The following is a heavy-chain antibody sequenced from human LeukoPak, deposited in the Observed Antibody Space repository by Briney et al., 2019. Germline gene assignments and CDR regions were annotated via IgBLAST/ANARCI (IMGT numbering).Heavy chain of an antibody. V-gene: IGHV3-30*02. CDR1: GFTLSGQA. Sequence: GGSLRLSCAASGFTLSGQAMHWVRQTPGVGLEWVAIIGNDGRDQHYSESVKGRFTISRDNSKNTLFLQLNSLRPEDTALYLCARDLMWGFDYWGQGTLVTVSS. CDR3: ARDLMWGFDY. CDR2: IGNDGRDQ. D-gene: IGHD7-27*01. J-gene: IGHJ4*02.